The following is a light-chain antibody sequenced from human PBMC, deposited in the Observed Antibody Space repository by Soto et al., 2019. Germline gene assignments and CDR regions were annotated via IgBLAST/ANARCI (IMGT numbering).Light chain of an antibody. CDR1: QSVSSY. CDR3: QQRSNLPPT. CDR2: DAS. Sequence: IVLTQSPATLSLSPGERATLSCRASQSVSSYLAWYQQKPGQAPRLLIYDASNRATGIPARFSGSGSGTDFTLTISSLEPEDFAVYYCQQRSNLPPTFGQGTRLEIK. V-gene: IGKV3-11*01. J-gene: IGKJ5*01.